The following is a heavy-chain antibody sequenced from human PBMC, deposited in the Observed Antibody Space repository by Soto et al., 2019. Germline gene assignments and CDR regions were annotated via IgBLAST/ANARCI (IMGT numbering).Heavy chain of an antibody. CDR1: VDSITTYY. V-gene: IGHV4-4*07. Sequence: PSETLSLTCTVSVDSITTYYWSWIRQPAGKGLEWIGRIDTSGNTNYNPSLKSRVTMSVDTSKKQFSLKLTSVTAADTAVYYCARYSNNWFQTEGMDVWGQGTTVNVSS. J-gene: IGHJ6*02. CDR3: ARYSNNWFQTEGMDV. CDR2: IDTSGNT. D-gene: IGHD6-13*01.